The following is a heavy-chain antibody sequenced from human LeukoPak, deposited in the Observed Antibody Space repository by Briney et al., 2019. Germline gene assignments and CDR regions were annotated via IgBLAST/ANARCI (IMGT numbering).Heavy chain of an antibody. D-gene: IGHD3-22*01. CDR1: GFTFDDYA. V-gene: IGHV3-9*01. CDR2: ISWNSGSI. CDR3: AKDIGSSYPGFRFDY. Sequence: GGSLRLSCAASGFTFDDYAMHWVWQAPGKGLQWVSGISWNSGSIGYGDSVKGRFTISRDNAKNSLYLQMNSLRAEDTALYYCAKDIGSSYPGFRFDYWGQGTLVTVSS. J-gene: IGHJ4*02.